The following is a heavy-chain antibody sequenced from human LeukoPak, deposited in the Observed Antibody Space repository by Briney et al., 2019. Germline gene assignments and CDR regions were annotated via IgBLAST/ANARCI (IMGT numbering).Heavy chain of an antibody. D-gene: IGHD1-26*01. Sequence: PGGSLRLSCAASGFTFSSYGMHWVRQAPGKGLECVAFMRYDENNKYYADSVKGRFTISRDNSKNTLYLQMNSLRAEDTAVYYCARDPYSGSYGNYYYYFMDVWGKGTTVTISS. CDR3: ARDPYSGSYGNYYYYFMDV. J-gene: IGHJ6*03. V-gene: IGHV3-30*02. CDR1: GFTFSSYG. CDR2: MRYDENNK.